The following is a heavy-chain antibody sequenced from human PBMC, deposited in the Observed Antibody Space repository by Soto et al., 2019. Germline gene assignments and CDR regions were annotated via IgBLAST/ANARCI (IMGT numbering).Heavy chain of an antibody. D-gene: IGHD3-16*01. CDR1: GFTLSSYS. CDR3: AKDVSWGQSDY. CDR2: ILQKGET. V-gene: IGHV3-23*01. Sequence: PGGSLRLSCAASGFTLSSYSMSWVRQAPGKGLEWVSSILQKGETYYADSMKGRFTISRDNAENTLYLQMNSLRAEDTAVYYCAKDVSWGQSDYWGQGTLVTVSS. J-gene: IGHJ4*02.